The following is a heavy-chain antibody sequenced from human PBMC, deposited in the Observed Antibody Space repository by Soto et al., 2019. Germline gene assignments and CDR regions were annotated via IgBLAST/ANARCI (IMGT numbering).Heavy chain of an antibody. J-gene: IGHJ6*02. CDR3: ARATGYSYGYPPCDYYSGMDV. CDR1: GYTFTSYG. V-gene: IGHV1-18*01. CDR2: IRAYNGNT. D-gene: IGHD5-18*01. Sequence: QVQLVQSGAEVKKPGASVKVSCKASGYTFTSYGISWVRQAPGQGLDWRGWIRAYNGNTNYAQKLQGRVTMNTETAPSTAYMELSSLIYDDTAVYYCARATGYSYGYPPCDYYSGMDVWGLGTTVTVSS.